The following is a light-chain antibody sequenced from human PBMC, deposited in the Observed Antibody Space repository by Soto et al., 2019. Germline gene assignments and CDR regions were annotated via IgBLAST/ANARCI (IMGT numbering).Light chain of an antibody. Sequence: QSALTQPASVSGSPGQSITISCAGTSNDVGAYNYVSWYQQHPGKAPTLAMYEVSNRPSGVSNRFSGSKSGNTASLTSSGLQAEDEADYYCSEYTSSTTQVFGGGTKLTVL. CDR2: EVS. CDR3: SEYTSSTTQV. CDR1: SNDVGAYNY. V-gene: IGLV2-14*01. J-gene: IGLJ3*02.